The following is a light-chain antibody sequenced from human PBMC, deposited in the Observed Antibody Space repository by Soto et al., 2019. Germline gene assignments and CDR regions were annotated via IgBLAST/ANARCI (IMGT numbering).Light chain of an antibody. Sequence: QSVLTQPASVSGSPGQSITISCTGTISDVGGFNYVSWYQHHPGKAPKLIIYGVTNRPSGVSDRFSGSKSGNTASLTISGLQAEDEADYHCSSYTNRNTYPFGTRTKVTVL. CDR3: SSYTNRNTYP. J-gene: IGLJ1*01. CDR2: GVT. V-gene: IGLV2-14*01. CDR1: ISDVGGFNY.